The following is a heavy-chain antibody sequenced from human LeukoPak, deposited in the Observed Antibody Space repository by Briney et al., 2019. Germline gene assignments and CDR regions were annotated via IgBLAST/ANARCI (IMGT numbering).Heavy chain of an antibody. J-gene: IGHJ4*02. D-gene: IGHD2-8*01. CDR2: ISSSGSTI. CDR1: GFTFSSYE. V-gene: IGHV3-48*03. CDR3: ARYANGVPDDY. Sequence: GGSLRLSCAASGFTFSSYEMNWVRQAPGKGREWVSYISSSGSTIYYADSVKGRFTISRDNSKNTLYLQMNSLRAEDTAVYYCARYANGVPDDYWGQGTLVTVSS.